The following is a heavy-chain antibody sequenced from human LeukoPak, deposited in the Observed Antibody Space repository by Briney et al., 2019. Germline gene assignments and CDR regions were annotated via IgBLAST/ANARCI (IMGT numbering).Heavy chain of an antibody. D-gene: IGHD3-10*01. V-gene: IGHV3-7*01. CDR1: GFTFSSYW. CDR3: ARDRLKVRGVIGYNWFDP. Sequence: PGGSLRLSCAASGFTFSSYWMSWVRQAPGKGLEWVANIKQGGSEKYYVDSVKGRFTISRDNAKNSLYLQMNSLRAEDTAVYYCARDRLKVRGVIGYNWFDPWGQGTLVTVSS. CDR2: IKQGGSEK. J-gene: IGHJ5*02.